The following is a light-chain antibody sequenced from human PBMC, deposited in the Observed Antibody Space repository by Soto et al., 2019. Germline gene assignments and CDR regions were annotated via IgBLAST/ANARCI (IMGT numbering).Light chain of an antibody. CDR2: GAS. CDR1: QSVSNNY. CDR3: QQYGRSPYT. V-gene: IGKV3-20*01. Sequence: EIVLTQSPGTLSLSPGERATLSCRASQSVSNNYLAWYQQKPGQAPRLLIYGASYRATGIPDRFSGIGPGTDFTLTISRLEPEDVAVYYCQQYGRSPYTFGQGTKVEIK. J-gene: IGKJ2*01.